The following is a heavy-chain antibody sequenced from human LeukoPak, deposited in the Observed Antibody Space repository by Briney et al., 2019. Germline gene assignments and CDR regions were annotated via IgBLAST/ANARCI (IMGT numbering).Heavy chain of an antibody. D-gene: IGHD3-9*01. J-gene: IGHJ4*02. CDR1: GYTFTSYG. CDR3: ANGSSWYFDWLFFFDY. CDR2: ISAYNGNT. V-gene: IGHV1-18*01. Sequence: ASVKVSCKASGYTFTSYGISWVRQAPGQGLEWMGWISAYNGNTNYAQKLQGRVTMTTDTSTSTAYMELRSLRSDDTAVYYCANGSSWYFDWLFFFDYWGQGTLVTVSS.